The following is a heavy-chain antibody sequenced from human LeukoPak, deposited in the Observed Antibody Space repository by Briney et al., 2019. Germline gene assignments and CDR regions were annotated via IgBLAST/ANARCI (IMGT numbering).Heavy chain of an antibody. CDR2: IKSKTDGGTT. J-gene: IGHJ2*01. CDR3: TTAPPGSGSLDYWYFDL. D-gene: IGHD1-26*01. Sequence: GGSLRLSCAASAFTFSNAWMSWVRQAPGKGLEWVGRIKSKTDGGTTDYAAPVKGRFTISRDDSKNTLYLQMNSLKTEDTAVYYCTTAPPGSGSLDYWYFDLWGRGTLVTVSS. V-gene: IGHV3-15*01. CDR1: AFTFSNAW.